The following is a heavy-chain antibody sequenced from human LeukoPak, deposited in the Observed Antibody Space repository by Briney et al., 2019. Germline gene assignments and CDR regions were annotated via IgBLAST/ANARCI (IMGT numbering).Heavy chain of an antibody. CDR3: ARAPHYSNYGPYYYGMDV. D-gene: IGHD4-11*01. CDR2: ISSSSSYT. CDR1: GFTFSDHA. Sequence: GGSLRLSCAASGFTFSDHAMSWVRQAPGKGLEWVSYISSSSSYTNYADSVKGRFTISRDNAKNSLYLQMNSLRAEDTAVYYCARAPHYSNYGPYYYGMDVWGQGTTVTVSS. J-gene: IGHJ6*02. V-gene: IGHV3-11*06.